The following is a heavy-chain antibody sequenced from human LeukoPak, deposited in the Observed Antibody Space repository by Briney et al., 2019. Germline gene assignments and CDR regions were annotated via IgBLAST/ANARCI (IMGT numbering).Heavy chain of an antibody. CDR3: ARDHDYGDYHHFDY. CDR2: ISAYNGNT. CDR1: GYTFTSYG. J-gene: IGHJ4*02. V-gene: IGHV1-18*04. D-gene: IGHD4-17*01. Sequence: APVKVSWKASGYTFTSYGISWVRQAPGQGVEWMGWISAYNGNTNYAQKLQGRVIMTTDTSTSTAYMELRSLRSDDTAVYYCARDHDYGDYHHFDYSGQGTLVTVSS.